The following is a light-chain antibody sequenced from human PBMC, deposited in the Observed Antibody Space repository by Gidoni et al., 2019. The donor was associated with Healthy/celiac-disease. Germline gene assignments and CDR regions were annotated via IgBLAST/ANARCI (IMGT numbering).Light chain of an antibody. CDR3: QQYGSSPPEIFT. Sequence: EIVLTQSPGTLSLSPGERATLSCRASQSVSSSYLAWYQQKPGQAPRLLIYGASSRATGIPDRFSGSGSGQTSLSPSADPPEDFAVYYCQQYGSSPPEIFTFGPGTKVDIK. V-gene: IGKV3-20*01. CDR2: GAS. J-gene: IGKJ3*01. CDR1: QSVSSSY.